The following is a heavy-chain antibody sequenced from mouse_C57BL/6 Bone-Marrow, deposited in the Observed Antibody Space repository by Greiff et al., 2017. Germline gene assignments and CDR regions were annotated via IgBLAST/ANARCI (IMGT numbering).Heavy chain of an antibody. CDR3: ARPLLITTVDWYFDV. J-gene: IGHJ1*03. Sequence: EVMLVESGGGLVQPGGSLKLSCAASGFTFSDYGMAWVRQAPRKGPEWVAFISNLAYSIYYADTVTGRFTISRENAKNTLYLEMSSLRSEDTAMYYCARPLLITTVDWYFDVWGTGTTVTVSS. V-gene: IGHV5-15*01. CDR1: GFTFSDYG. CDR2: ISNLAYSI. D-gene: IGHD1-1*01.